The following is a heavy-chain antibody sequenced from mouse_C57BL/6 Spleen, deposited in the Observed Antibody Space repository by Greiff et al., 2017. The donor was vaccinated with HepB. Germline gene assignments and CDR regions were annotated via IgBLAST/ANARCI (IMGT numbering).Heavy chain of an antibody. Sequence: QVQLKESGAELARPGASVKLSCKASGYTFTSYGISWVKQRTGQGLEWIGEIYPRSGNTYYNEKFKGKATLTADKSSSTAYMELRSLTSEDSAVYFCARSGGDGWFAYWGQGTLVTVSA. D-gene: IGHD2-3*01. CDR1: GYTFTSYG. J-gene: IGHJ3*01. CDR2: IYPRSGNT. V-gene: IGHV1-81*01. CDR3: ARSGGDGWFAY.